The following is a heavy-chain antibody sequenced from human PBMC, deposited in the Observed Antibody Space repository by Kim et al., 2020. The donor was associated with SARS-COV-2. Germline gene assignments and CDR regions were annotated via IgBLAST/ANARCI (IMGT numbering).Heavy chain of an antibody. J-gene: IGHJ4*02. D-gene: IGHD2-2*01. CDR3: ARDYCSSTSCYDGY. V-gene: IGHV3-30*01. Sequence: ADSVTGRFTISRDNSKNTLYLQMNSLRAEDTAVYYCARDYCSSTSCYDGYWGQGTLVTVSS.